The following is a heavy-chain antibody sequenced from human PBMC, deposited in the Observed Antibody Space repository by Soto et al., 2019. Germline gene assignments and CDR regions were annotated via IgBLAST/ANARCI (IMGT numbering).Heavy chain of an antibody. CDR2: INPSDGNT. CDR1: GYTFTSYY. CDR3: ARVSGYCTATRCSPFDY. V-gene: IGHV1-46*01. Sequence: QVQLAQSGAEVKRPGASLRASCTASGYTFTSYYLHWVRLAPGQGLEWMGIINPSDGNTIYAQKFQGIVTMTRDTSTSAVYMEPSRLGSEDTAVYYCARVSGYCTATRCSPFDYWGQGTLVTVSS. D-gene: IGHD2-8*02. J-gene: IGHJ4*02.